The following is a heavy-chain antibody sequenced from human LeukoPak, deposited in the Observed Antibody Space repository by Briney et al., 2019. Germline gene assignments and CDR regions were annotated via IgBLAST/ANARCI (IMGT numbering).Heavy chain of an antibody. CDR3: ARDSGGVRGPQNWFDP. CDR1: GGSISSGGYY. Sequence: PSQTLSLTCTVSGGSISSGGYYWSWIRQHPGKGLEWIGYIYYSGSTYYNPSLKSRVTISVDTSKNQFSLKLSSVTAADTAVCYCARDSGGVRGPQNWFDPWGQGTLVTVSS. D-gene: IGHD3-10*01. CDR2: IYYSGST. V-gene: IGHV4-31*03. J-gene: IGHJ5*02.